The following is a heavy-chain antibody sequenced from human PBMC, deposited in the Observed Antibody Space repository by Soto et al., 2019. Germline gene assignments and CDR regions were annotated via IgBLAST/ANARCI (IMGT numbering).Heavy chain of an antibody. V-gene: IGHV1-69*02. CDR2: IIPILGIA. J-gene: IGHJ6*02. CDR3: ASSPLNCTNGVCYQRGYYYYGMDF. Sequence: GASVKVSCKASGGTFSSYTISWVRQAPGQGLEWMGRIIPILGIANYAQKFQGRVTITADKSTSTAYMELSSLRSEDTAVYYCASSPLNCTNGVCYQRGYYYYGMDFWGQGTTVTVSS. CDR1: GGTFSSYT. D-gene: IGHD2-8*01.